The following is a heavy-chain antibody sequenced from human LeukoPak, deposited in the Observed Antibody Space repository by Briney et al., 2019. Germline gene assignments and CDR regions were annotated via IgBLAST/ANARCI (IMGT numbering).Heavy chain of an antibody. Sequence: PSETLSLTCTVSGGSISTYYWSWIRQPPGKGLEWLGYIDYSGSSNYNPSLKSRVTISVDTSKNQFSLNLSSVTAADTAVYYCARYGLLRGYDYWGQGTLVTVSS. CDR2: IDYSGSS. V-gene: IGHV4-59*01. CDR3: ARYGLLRGYDY. J-gene: IGHJ4*02. D-gene: IGHD5-12*01. CDR1: GGSISTYY.